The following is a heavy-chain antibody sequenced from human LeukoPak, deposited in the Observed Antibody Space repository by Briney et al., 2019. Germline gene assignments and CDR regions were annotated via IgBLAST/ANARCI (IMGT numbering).Heavy chain of an antibody. CDR2: INHSGST. CDR1: GGSFSGYY. D-gene: IGHD1-26*01. CDR3: ARRGAIVGHFDY. V-gene: IGHV4-34*01. J-gene: IGHJ4*02. Sequence: SETLSLTCAVYGGSFSGYYWSWIRQPPGKGLEWIGEINHSGSTNYNPSLKSRVTISVDTSKNQFSLKLSSVTAADTAVYYCARRGAIVGHFDYWGQGTLVTVSS.